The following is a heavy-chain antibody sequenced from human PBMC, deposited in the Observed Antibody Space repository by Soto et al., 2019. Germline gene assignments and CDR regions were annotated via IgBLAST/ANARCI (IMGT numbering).Heavy chain of an antibody. D-gene: IGHD6-19*01. J-gene: IGHJ4*02. CDR3: AKGVAVAGTIDY. CDR1: GFTFSSYG. CDR2: ISYDGSNK. Sequence: PGGSLRLSCAASGFTFSSYGMHWVRQAPGKGLEWVAVISYDGSNKYYADSVKGRFTTSRDNSKNTLYLQMNSLRAEDTAVYYCAKGVAVAGTIDYWGQGTLVTVSS. V-gene: IGHV3-30*18.